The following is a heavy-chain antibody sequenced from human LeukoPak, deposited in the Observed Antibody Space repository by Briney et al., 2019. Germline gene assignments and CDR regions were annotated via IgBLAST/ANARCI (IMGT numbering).Heavy chain of an antibody. D-gene: IGHD4-11*01. CDR3: ARLDYSNSDFDY. CDR1: GGSISSSSYY. J-gene: IGHJ4*02. Sequence: SETLSLTCTVSGGSISSSSYYWGWIRQPPGKGLEWIGSIYYSGSTYYNPSLKSRVTISVDTSKNQFSLKLSSVTAADTAVYYCARLDYSNSDFDYWGQGTLVTVSS. V-gene: IGHV4-39*01. CDR2: IYYSGST.